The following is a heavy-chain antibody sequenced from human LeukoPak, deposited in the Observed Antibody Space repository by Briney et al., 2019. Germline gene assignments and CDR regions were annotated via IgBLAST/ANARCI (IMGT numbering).Heavy chain of an antibody. V-gene: IGHV6-1*01. CDR2: TYYRSKWYN. CDR1: GDSVSSNSAA. J-gene: IGHJ6*03. D-gene: IGHD3-22*01. Sequence: SQTLSLTCAISGDSVSSNSAAWNWIRQSPSRGLEWLGRTYYRSKWYNDYAVSVKSRITINADTSKNQFSLQLNSVTPEDTAVYYCARSRRVSDTGTPSPRGRDSIGSIYYYYYYMDVWGKGTTVTVSS. CDR3: ARSRRVSDTGTPSPRGRDSIGSIYYYYYYMDV.